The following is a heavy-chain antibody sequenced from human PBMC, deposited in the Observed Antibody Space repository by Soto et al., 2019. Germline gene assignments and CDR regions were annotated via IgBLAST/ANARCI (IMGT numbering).Heavy chain of an antibody. CDR3: ARGIAVAGTAY. CDR2: ISSSSSTI. D-gene: IGHD6-19*01. CDR1: GFTFSSYS. V-gene: IGHV3-48*01. J-gene: IGHJ4*02. Sequence: TGGSLRLSCAASGFTFSSYSMNWVRQAPGKGLEWVSYISSSSSTIYYADSVKGRFTISRDNAKNSLYLQMNSLRAEDTAVYYYARGIAVAGTAYWGQGTLVTVSS.